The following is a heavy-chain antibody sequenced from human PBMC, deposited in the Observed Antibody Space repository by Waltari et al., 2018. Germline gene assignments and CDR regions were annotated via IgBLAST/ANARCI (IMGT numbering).Heavy chain of an antibody. CDR1: GFTFSSYG. CDR3: ARGSGGSLNY. Sequence: QVQLVESGGGVVQPGRSLRLSCAASGFTFSSYGMHWVRQAPGKGLEWVAGIWYDGSNKYYADSVKGRVTISRDNSKNTLYLQMNSLRAEDTAVYYCARGSGGSLNYWGQGTLVTVSS. CDR2: IWYDGSNK. D-gene: IGHD2-15*01. J-gene: IGHJ4*02. V-gene: IGHV3-33*01.